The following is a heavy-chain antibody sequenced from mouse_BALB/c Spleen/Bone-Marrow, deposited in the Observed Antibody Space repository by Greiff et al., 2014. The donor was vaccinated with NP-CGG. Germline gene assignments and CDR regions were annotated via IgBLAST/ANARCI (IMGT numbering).Heavy chain of an antibody. D-gene: IGHD2-4*01. CDR3: AGFGITKEEGYYYAMDY. J-gene: IGHJ4*01. CDR2: IDPANSNT. V-gene: IGHV14-3*02. Sequence: VQLKESGAELVKPGASVKLSCTASGFNIKDTYMHWVKQRPEQGLEWIGRIDPANSNTKYDPKFQGKATITADTSSNTAYLQLSSLTSEDTAVYYCAGFGITKEEGYYYAMDYRGQGTSVTVSS. CDR1: GFNIKDTY.